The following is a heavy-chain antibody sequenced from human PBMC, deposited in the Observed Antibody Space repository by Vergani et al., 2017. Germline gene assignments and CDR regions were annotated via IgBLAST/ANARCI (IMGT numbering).Heavy chain of an antibody. CDR3: VKAXLRLWEPFLYGMDA. V-gene: IGHV3-64D*06. D-gene: IGHD3-3*01. CDR1: GFTFSSYA. CDR2: ISSNGEST. J-gene: IGHJ6*02. Sequence: EVQLVESGGGLVQRGGSLRLSCSASGFTFSSYAMHWVRQAPGKGLEYVSAISSNGESTYYADSVKGRCTISRDNSKNMLYLQMSSVKAEDTAVYYCVKAXLRLWEPFLYGMDAWGQGP.